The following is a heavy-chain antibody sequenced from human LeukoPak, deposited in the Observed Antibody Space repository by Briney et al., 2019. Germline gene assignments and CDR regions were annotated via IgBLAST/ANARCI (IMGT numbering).Heavy chain of an antibody. CDR3: ARVSKMATITPLFDY. Sequence: SETLSLTCTVSGGSISSYYWSWIRQPPGKGLEWIGYIYYSGSTNYNPSLKSRVTISVDTSKNQFSLKLSSVTAADTAVYYCARVSKMATITPLFDYWGQGTLVTVSS. D-gene: IGHD5-24*01. J-gene: IGHJ4*02. CDR1: GGSISSYY. CDR2: IYYSGST. V-gene: IGHV4-59*01.